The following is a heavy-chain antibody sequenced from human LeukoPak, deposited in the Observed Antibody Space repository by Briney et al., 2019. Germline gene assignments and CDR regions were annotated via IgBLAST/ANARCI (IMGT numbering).Heavy chain of an antibody. D-gene: IGHD3-3*01. J-gene: IGHJ5*02. V-gene: IGHV1-8*03. Sequence: ASVKVFCKASGYTFTSYDINWVRQATGQGLEWMGWMNPNSGNTGYAQKFQGRVTITRNTSISTAYMELSSLRSEDTAVYYCARDPQDITIFGVAWNWFDPWGQGTLVTVSS. CDR3: ARDPQDITIFGVAWNWFDP. CDR1: GYTFTSYD. CDR2: MNPNSGNT.